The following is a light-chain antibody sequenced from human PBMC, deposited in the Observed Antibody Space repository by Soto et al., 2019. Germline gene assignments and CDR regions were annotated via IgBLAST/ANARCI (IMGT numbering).Light chain of an antibody. Sequence: QSVLTQPASVSGSPGQSITISCTGTSSDVGGYNYVSWYQKHPGKAPKLMIYEVTNRPSGVSNRFSGSKSGNTASLTISGLQAEDEADYYCSSYASSSPLVFGGGTKVTVL. CDR2: EVT. V-gene: IGLV2-14*01. CDR3: SSYASSSPLV. J-gene: IGLJ3*02. CDR1: SSDVGGYNY.